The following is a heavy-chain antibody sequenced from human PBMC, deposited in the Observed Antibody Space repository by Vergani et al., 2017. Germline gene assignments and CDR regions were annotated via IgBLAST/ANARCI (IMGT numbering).Heavy chain of an antibody. CDR2: FDPENGET. CDR1: GYTLIELS. D-gene: IGHD2-15*01. CDR3: AIAGLVVAAFVNSFDF. Sequence: QVQLVQSGAEVKKPGASVKVSCKVSGYTLIELSMHWVRQAPGKGLEWMGGFDPENGETIYALKFQGRVSMTEDTSTATAYMDLSSLRSEDTAVYYCAIAGLVVAAFVNSFDFWGQGTMVTVSS. J-gene: IGHJ3*01. V-gene: IGHV1-24*01.